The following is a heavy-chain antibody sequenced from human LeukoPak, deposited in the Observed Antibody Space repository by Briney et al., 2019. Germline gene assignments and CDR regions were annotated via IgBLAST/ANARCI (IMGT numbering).Heavy chain of an antibody. CDR2: IYSSGST. CDR1: GGSISSSY. Sequence: SETLSLTCTVSGGSISSSYWTWIRQPAGKGLEWIGRIYSSGSTNYNPSLKSRLTMSVDTSRNQFSLKLNSVTAADTAVYYCARECFSSICPYNNMDVWGQGTTVAVSS. J-gene: IGHJ6*02. CDR3: ARECFSSICPYNNMDV. D-gene: IGHD2-2*01. V-gene: IGHV4-4*07.